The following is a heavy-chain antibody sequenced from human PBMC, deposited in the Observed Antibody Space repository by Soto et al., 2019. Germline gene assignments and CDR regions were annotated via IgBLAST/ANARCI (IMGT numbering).Heavy chain of an antibody. Sequence: QVQLVQSGAEVKKLGSSVKVSCKASGGTFSRFSITWVRQAPGHGLEGIGRIIPIFGIASYAQKFQGRVTITADESTSTAYMELSSLRSDDTAVYYCAREDRDRETGLVPAAIDGMDVWGQGTTVTVSS. D-gene: IGHD2-2*01. CDR3: AREDRDRETGLVPAAIDGMDV. J-gene: IGHJ6*02. CDR2: IIPIFGIA. CDR1: GGTFSRFS. V-gene: IGHV1-69*08.